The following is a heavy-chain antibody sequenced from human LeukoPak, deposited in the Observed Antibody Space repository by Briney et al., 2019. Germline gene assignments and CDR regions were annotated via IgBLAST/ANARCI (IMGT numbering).Heavy chain of an antibody. CDR3: TTADTAMGKGDY. CDR2: IGSSRSYT. D-gene: IGHD5-18*01. J-gene: IGHJ4*02. V-gene: IGHV3-11*03. Sequence: GGSLRLSCAASGFTFSDHYMSWIRQAPGKGLEWVSYIGSSRSYTNYADSVKGRFTISRDNAKDSLYLQMNSLRAEDTAVYYCTTADTAMGKGDYWGQGTLVTVSS. CDR1: GFTFSDHY.